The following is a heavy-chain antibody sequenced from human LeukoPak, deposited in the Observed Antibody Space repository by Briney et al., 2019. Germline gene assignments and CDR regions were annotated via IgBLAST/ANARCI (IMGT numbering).Heavy chain of an antibody. Sequence: GGSLRLSCAASGFTFSSYSMNWVRQAPGKGLEWVSYISSSSSTIYYADSVKGRFTISRDNAKNSLYLQMNSLRAEDTAVYYCARDPRHDSSGYRGARPEYFQHWGQGTLVTVSS. V-gene: IGHV3-48*04. CDR1: GFTFSSYS. J-gene: IGHJ1*01. D-gene: IGHD3-22*01. CDR3: ARDPRHDSSGYRGARPEYFQH. CDR2: ISSSSSTI.